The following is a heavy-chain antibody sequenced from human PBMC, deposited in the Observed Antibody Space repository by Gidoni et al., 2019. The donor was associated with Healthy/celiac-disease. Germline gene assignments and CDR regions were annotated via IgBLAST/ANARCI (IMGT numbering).Heavy chain of an antibody. V-gene: IGHV1-18*01. CDR1: GYTFTSYG. D-gene: IGHD6-19*01. CDR3: ARDPAQAVAGTNWFDP. J-gene: IGHJ5*02. Sequence: QVQLVQSGAEVKKPGASVKVSCKASGYTFTSYGISWVRQAPGQGFEWMGWISAYNGNTNYAQKLQGRVTMTTDTSTSTAYMELRSLRSDDTAVYYCARDPAQAVAGTNWFDPWGQGTLVTVSS. CDR2: ISAYNGNT.